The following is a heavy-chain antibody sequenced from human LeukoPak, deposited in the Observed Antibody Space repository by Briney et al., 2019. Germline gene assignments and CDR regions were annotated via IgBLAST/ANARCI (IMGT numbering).Heavy chain of an antibody. CDR3: AKDREGTIADYFDY. CDR1: GFTFSSYA. Sequence: PAGSLRLSCAASGFTFSSYAMSWVRQAPGKGLEWVSSISGSGGSTYYADSVKGRFTISRDNSKNTLYLQMNSLRGEDTAVYYCAKDREGTIADYFDYWGQGTLVTVSS. D-gene: IGHD1-7*01. CDR2: ISGSGGST. V-gene: IGHV3-23*01. J-gene: IGHJ4*02.